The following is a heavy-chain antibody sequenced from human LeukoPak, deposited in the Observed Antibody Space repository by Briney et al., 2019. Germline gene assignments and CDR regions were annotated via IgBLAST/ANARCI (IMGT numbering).Heavy chain of an antibody. CDR1: GYSISSGYY. Sequence: SETLSLTCTVSGYSISSGYYWGWIRQPPGTGLEWIGSIYHSGSTYYNPSLKSRVTISVDTSKNQFSLKLSSVTAADTAVYYCARDSPSSYYYDSSGYPAGGYWGQGTLVTVSS. J-gene: IGHJ4*02. D-gene: IGHD3-22*01. CDR2: IYHSGST. CDR3: ARDSPSSYYYDSSGYPAGGY. V-gene: IGHV4-38-2*02.